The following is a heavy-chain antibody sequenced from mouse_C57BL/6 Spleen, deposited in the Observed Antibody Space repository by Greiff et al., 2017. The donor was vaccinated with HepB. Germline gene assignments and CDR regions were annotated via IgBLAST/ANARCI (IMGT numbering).Heavy chain of an antibody. CDR1: GYAFSSSW. Sequence: VQLQQSGPELVKPGASVKISCKASGYAFSSSWMNWVKQRPGKGLEWIGRIYPGDGDTNYNGKFKGKATLTADKSSSTAYMQLSSLTSEDAAVYFCARGYKRTTRGYAMDYWGQGTSVTVSS. V-gene: IGHV1-82*01. CDR2: IYPGDGDT. J-gene: IGHJ4*01. CDR3: ARGYKRTTRGYAMDY. D-gene: IGHD1-2*01.